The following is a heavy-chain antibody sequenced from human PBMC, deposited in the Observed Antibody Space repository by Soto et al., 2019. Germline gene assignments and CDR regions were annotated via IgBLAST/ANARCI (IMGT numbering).Heavy chain of an antibody. D-gene: IGHD2-15*01. V-gene: IGHV4-34*01. CDR3: AAVVVVAATPLDYFDY. J-gene: IGHJ4*02. CDR2: INHSGST. CDR1: GGSFSGYY. Sequence: QVQLQQWGAGLLKPSETLSLTCSVYGGSFSGYYWCWIRQPPGKGLEWIGEINHSGSTNYNPSLKSRVTISVDTSKNQFSLKLSSVTAADTAVYYCAAVVVVAATPLDYFDYWGQGTLVTVSS.